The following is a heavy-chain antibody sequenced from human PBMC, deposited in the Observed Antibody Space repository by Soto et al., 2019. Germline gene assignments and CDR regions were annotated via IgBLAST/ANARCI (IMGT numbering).Heavy chain of an antibody. D-gene: IGHD6-13*01. J-gene: IGHJ4*02. V-gene: IGHV4-59*01. CDR3: ARDLAAVPRAFDY. CDR1: GGSISSYF. CDR2: VYYTATT. Sequence: PSETLSLTCTVSGGSISSYFYIWVRQPPGKGLEWIGPVYYTATTDYNPSLKSRVTISVDTSKTQFSLNLRSVTAADTAVYYCARDLAAVPRAFDYWGRGTLVTVSS.